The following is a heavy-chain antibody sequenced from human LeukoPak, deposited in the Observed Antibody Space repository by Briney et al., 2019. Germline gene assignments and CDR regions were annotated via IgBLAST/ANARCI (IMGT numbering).Heavy chain of an antibody. J-gene: IGHJ6*04. V-gene: IGHV3-33*03. CDR3: AELGITMIGGV. CDR1: GFTFTSYG. Sequence: SGRSLRLSCAASGFTFTSYGVHWVRQAPGKGLEWVAFIRHDGSYKDYADSVKGRFTISRDNAKNSLYLQMNSLRAEDTAVYYCAELGITMIGGVWGKGTTVTISS. CDR2: IRHDGSYK. D-gene: IGHD3-10*02.